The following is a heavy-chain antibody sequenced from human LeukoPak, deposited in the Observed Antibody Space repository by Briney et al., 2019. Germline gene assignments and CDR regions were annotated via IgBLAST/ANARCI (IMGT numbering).Heavy chain of an antibody. V-gene: IGHV3-30*04. CDR3: ARECGVDGLYYYYYYMDV. Sequence: GGSLRLSCAASGFTFSSYAMYWVRQAPGKGLEWLAVISYDGNNKYYADSVKGRFTISRDNSKNTLYLQMNSLRPEDTAVYYCARECGVDGLYYYYYYMDVWGKGTTVTVSS. J-gene: IGHJ6*03. CDR2: ISYDGNNK. D-gene: IGHD3-3*01. CDR1: GFTFSSYA.